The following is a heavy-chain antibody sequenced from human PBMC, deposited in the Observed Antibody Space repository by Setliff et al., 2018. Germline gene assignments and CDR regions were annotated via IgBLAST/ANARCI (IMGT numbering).Heavy chain of an antibody. J-gene: IGHJ4*02. V-gene: IGHV1-2*02. CDR1: AYTFSGYY. CDR2: INPNIGDT. Sequence: ASVKVSCKTSAYTFSGYYIHWVRQAPGQGLQWMGWINPNIGDTNYAPKFQGRVTMTRDTSTSIVYMELRVLRSEDTAVYYCARDVTGSHSGRLDSWGQGTLVTVSS. D-gene: IGHD1-26*01. CDR3: ARDVTGSHSGRLDS.